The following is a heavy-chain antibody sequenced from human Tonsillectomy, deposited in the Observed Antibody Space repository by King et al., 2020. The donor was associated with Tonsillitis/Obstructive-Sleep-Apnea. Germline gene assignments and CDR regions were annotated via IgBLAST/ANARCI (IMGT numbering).Heavy chain of an antibody. CDR2: ISWNGGSL. J-gene: IGHJ5*02. CDR1: GFTFDDFA. D-gene: IGHD2-21*01. Sequence: VQLVESGGGLVQPGRSLRLSCAASGFTFDDFAMHWVRQAPGKGLEWVSGISWNGGSLGYADSVKGRFTISRENAKNSLYLQMNSLRPEDTALYYCAKDICSLCGGDCYSTGWFVPWGQGTLVTVSS. CDR3: AKDICSLCGGDCYSTGWFVP. V-gene: IGHV3-9*01.